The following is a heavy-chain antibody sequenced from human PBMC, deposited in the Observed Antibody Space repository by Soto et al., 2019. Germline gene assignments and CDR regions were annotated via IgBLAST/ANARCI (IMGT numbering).Heavy chain of an antibody. CDR3: GTQGLLVRCYYGGDYYYGMDG. J-gene: IGHJ6*02. V-gene: IGHV3-23*01. CDR1: GFTFSSYV. Sequence: GGSLRLSCVASGFTFSSYVMSWVRQAPGKGLEWVSAISGSGDSTYYADSVKGRFTISRDNSKSTLYLQMSSLRAEDTAVHYCGTQGLLVRCYYGGDYYYGMDGWGQGTTVTVSS. D-gene: IGHD3-10*01. CDR2: ISGSGDST.